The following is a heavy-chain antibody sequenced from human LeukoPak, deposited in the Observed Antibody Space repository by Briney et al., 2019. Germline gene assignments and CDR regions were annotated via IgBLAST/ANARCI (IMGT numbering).Heavy chain of an antibody. D-gene: IGHD3-16*01. CDR3: TVPQSGGNWFDP. CDR1: GFTFNNFW. CDR2: IRGKGFSDPP. J-gene: IGHJ5*02. V-gene: IGHV3-73*01. Sequence: GGSLRLSCTASGFTFNNFWMHWVRQASGKGLEWVGRIRGKGFSDPPAYAASVKDRFTISRDDSESTAYLQMNSLKAEDTAVYYCTVPQSGGNWFDPWGPGTQVTVSS.